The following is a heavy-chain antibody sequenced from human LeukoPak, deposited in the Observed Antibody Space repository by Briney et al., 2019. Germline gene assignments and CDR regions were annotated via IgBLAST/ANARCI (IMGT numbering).Heavy chain of an antibody. V-gene: IGHV3-23*01. CDR2: ISGSGGST. J-gene: IGHJ3*02. CDR3: AKFLYYYDSSGPKHAFDI. D-gene: IGHD3-22*01. CDR1: GFTFSSYA. Sequence: GGSLRLSCAASGFTFSSYAMSWVRQAPGKGLEWVSAISGSGGSTYYADSVKGRFTISRDNSKNTLYLQMNSPGAEDTAVYYCAKFLYYYDSSGPKHAFDIWGQGTMVTVSS.